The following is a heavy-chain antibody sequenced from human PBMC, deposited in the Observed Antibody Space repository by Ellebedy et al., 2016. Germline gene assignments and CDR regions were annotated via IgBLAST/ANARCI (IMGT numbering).Heavy chain of an antibody. CDR1: GYSISSGYY. CDR3: ARDPLYYYGSSGYYYVGWFDP. V-gene: IGHV4-38-2*02. Sequence: SETLSLTCTVSGYSISSGYYWGWIRQPPGKGLEWIGSIYHSGSTYYNPSLKSRVTISVDTSKNQFSLKLSSVTAADTAVYYCARDPLYYYGSSGYYYVGWFDPWGQGTLVTVSS. CDR2: IYHSGST. J-gene: IGHJ5*02. D-gene: IGHD3-22*01.